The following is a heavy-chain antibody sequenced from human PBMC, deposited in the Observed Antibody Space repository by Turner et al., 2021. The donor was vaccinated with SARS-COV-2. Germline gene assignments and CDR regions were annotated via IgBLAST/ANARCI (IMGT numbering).Heavy chain of an antibody. V-gene: IGHV3-23*01. Sequence: EVELLESGGDLVQPGGALRIYGAASGFTFSTYPMNWVRQAPGKGLEWVSGISENGGNPYYADSVKGRFTISRDNSKNTLYLQMNSLKVEDTAVYYCAKGTEGASWGQGTLVTVSS. D-gene: IGHD2-15*01. CDR3: AKGTEGAS. J-gene: IGHJ4*02. CDR1: GFTFSTYP. CDR2: ISENGGNP.